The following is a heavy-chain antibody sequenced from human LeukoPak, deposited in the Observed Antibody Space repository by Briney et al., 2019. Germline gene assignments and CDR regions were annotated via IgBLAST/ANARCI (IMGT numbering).Heavy chain of an antibody. J-gene: IGHJ4*02. V-gene: IGHV3-23*01. CDR3: AKRGVVIRVILVGFHKEAYYFDS. D-gene: IGHD3-22*01. Sequence: GGSLRLSCAVSGITLSNYGMSWVRQAPGKGLEWVAGISDSGGSTNYADSVKDRFTISRDNPKNTLYLQMNSLRAEDTAVYFCAKRGVVIRVILVGFHKEAYYFDSWGQGALVTVSS. CDR1: GITLSNYG. CDR2: ISDSGGST.